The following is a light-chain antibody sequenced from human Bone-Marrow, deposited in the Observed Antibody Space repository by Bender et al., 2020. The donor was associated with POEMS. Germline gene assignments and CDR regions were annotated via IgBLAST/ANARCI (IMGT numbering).Light chain of an antibody. V-gene: IGLV3-1*01. CDR3: QVWDSSFVV. CDR1: KLGDKN. J-gene: IGLJ2*01. Sequence: SYEVTQASSVSVSPGQTASITCSGDKLGDKNICWYQQRPGQSPVLVIYRDSRRPSGIPERFSGSNSGNTATLTIAGTQPTDDAVYYCQVWDSSFVVFGGGTKLTVV. CDR2: RDS.